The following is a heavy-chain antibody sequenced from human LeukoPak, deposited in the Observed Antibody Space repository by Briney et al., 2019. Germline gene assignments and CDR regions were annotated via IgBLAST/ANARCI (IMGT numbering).Heavy chain of an antibody. CDR2: IKQDGSEK. D-gene: IGHD3-3*01. Sequence: GGSLRLSCAASGFTLSSYWMSWVRQAPGKGLEWVANIKQDGSEKYYVDSVKGRITISRDNDKHSLYLQMNSLRAEDTALYCCARLRYNDFWSGHWKYYYYMDVWGKGTTVTVSS. J-gene: IGHJ6*03. CDR3: ARLRYNDFWSGHWKYYYYMDV. V-gene: IGHV3-7*01. CDR1: GFTLSSYW.